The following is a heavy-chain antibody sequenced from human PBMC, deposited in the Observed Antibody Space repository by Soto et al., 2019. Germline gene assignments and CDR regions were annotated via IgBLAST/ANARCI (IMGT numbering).Heavy chain of an antibody. Sequence: QLQLQESGPGLVKPSQTLSLTCTVSGGSINNGHFYWGWIRQPPGKGLEWIGYVYFTGTTYLNPSLKSRINMSFGTSKNQFSLKLSSVTAADTAVYYCVRGYYYGSGSLHWFDPWAREPWSPSLQ. J-gene: IGHJ5*02. V-gene: IGHV4-30-4*01. CDR3: VRGYYYGSGSLHWFDP. CDR2: VYFTGTT. D-gene: IGHD3-10*01. CDR1: GGSINNGHFY.